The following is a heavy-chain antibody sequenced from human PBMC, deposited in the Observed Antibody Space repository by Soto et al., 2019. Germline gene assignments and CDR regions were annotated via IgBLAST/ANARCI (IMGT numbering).Heavy chain of an antibody. V-gene: IGHV3-73*01. CDR1: GFTFSGSA. CDR2: IRSKPNNYAT. J-gene: IGHJ6*03. CDR3: SRQASDFWSGKPQYYMDV. D-gene: IGHD3-3*01. Sequence: EVQLVESGGGLVQPGGSLKLSCAASGFTFSGSAMHWVRQASGKGLEWVGRIRSKPNNYATAYGASVKGRFTISRDDSKNTAYLQTNSLNTEDTAVYYCSRQASDFWSGKPQYYMDVWGKGTTVTVSS.